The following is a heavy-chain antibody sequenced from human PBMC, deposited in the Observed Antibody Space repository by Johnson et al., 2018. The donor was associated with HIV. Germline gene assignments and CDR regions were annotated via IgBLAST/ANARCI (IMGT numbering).Heavy chain of an antibody. V-gene: IGHV3-13*01. J-gene: IGHJ3*02. D-gene: IGHD3-16*01. CDR2: IGSAGDT. Sequence: MLLVESGGGVVQPGRSLRLSCAASGSTFRNYDMHWVRQATVKSLEWVSAIGSAGDTYYSGSVRGRFTISRESAKNSLYLQMNSLRAGDTAVYYCVRDRRGGAFDIWGQGTMVTVSS. CDR3: VRDRRGGAFDI. CDR1: GSTFRNYD.